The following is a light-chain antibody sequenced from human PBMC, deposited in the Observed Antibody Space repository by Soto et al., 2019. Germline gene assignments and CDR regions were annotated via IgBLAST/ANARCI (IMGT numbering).Light chain of an antibody. J-gene: IGKJ2*01. Sequence: EIVLTQSPGTLSLSPGERATLSCRASQSVSNSYLAWYQHKPGQALRLLIYGASSRATGIPDRFSGSGSGTDFTLTISRLEPEDFAVYYCQQYDSSLYTFGQGTKLEIK. CDR1: QSVSNSY. CDR3: QQYDSSLYT. V-gene: IGKV3-20*01. CDR2: GAS.